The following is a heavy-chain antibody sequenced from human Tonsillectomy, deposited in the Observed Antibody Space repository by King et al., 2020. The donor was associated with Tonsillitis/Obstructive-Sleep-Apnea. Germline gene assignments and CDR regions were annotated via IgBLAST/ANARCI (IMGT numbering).Heavy chain of an antibody. V-gene: IGHV2-70*11. D-gene: IGHD3-10*01. CDR3: ARIVYPPYGSGSSRNYYYYMDV. Sequence: VTLKESGPALVKPTQTLTLTCTFSGFSLSTSGMCVSWIRQPPGKALEWLARIDWDDDKYYRTSLKTRLTSSKDTSKNQVVLTMTNMDPVDTAPYYCARIVYPPYGSGSSRNYYYYMDVWGKGTTVTVSS. CDR2: IDWDDDK. J-gene: IGHJ6*03. CDR1: GFSLSTSGMC.